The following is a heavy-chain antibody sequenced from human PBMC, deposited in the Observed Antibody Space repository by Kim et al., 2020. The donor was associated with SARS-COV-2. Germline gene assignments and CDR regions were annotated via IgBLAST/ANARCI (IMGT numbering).Heavy chain of an antibody. J-gene: IGHJ4*01. Sequence: GGSLRLSCAASGFSSNNYAMSWVRQAPGKGLEWVSAITKFDGRTYYADSVMGRFTISRDISKNTVYLQMNSLRVEDTALYFCAKDHPSSGWPTLDCWGRGTLVTVSS. D-gene: IGHD6-19*01. V-gene: IGHV3-23*01. CDR1: GFSSNNYA. CDR2: ITKFDGRT. CDR3: AKDHPSSGWPTLDC.